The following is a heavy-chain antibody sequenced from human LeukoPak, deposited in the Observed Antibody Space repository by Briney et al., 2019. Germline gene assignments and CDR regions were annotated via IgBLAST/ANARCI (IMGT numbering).Heavy chain of an antibody. CDR3: ARHGLYSGSYWNGYRRRARDAFDI. CDR1: GGSFSGYY. Sequence: SETLSLTCAVYGGSFSGYYWSWIRQPPGKGLEWIGEINHSGSTNYNPTLKSRVTISVDTSKNQFSLKLSSVTAADTAVYYCARHGLYSGSYWNGYRRRARDAFDIWGQGTMVTVSS. V-gene: IGHV4-34*01. CDR2: INHSGST. D-gene: IGHD1-26*01. J-gene: IGHJ3*02.